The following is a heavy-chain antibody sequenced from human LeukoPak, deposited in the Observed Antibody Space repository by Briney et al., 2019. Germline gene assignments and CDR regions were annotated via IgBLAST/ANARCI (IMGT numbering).Heavy chain of an antibody. D-gene: IGHD6-13*01. CDR3: ARDLSIAAAGIFDY. CDR2: INLTGGRP. J-gene: IGHJ4*02. CDR1: GFTFDDHG. V-gene: IGHV3-20*04. Sequence: PGGSLRLSRAASGFTFDDHGMSWVPQAPRKGLEWVSGINLTGGRPAYAPSVKGRLTISRDNAKNSLYLQMNSLRAEDTALYYCARDLSIAAAGIFDYWGQGSLVTVSS.